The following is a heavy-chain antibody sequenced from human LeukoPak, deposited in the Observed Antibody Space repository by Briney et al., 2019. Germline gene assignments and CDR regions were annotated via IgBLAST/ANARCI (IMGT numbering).Heavy chain of an antibody. CDR1: GFTFSSYG. CDR2: ISYDGSNK. D-gene: IGHD4-17*01. CDR3: AKAHDYGDYSMRNGYFEY. Sequence: GGSLRLSCAASGFTFSSYGMHWVRQAPGKGLEWVAVISYDGSNKYYADSVKGRFTISRDNSKNTLYLQMNSLRAEDTAVYYCAKAHDYGDYSMRNGYFEYWGQGTLVTVSS. V-gene: IGHV3-30*18. J-gene: IGHJ4*02.